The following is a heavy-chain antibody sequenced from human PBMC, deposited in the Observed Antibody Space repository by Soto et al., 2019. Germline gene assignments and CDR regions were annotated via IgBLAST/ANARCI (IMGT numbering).Heavy chain of an antibody. V-gene: IGHV3-23*01. CDR1: GFTFSSYD. CDR2: VSGGGGGT. CDR3: AKRGIFGANDY. Sequence: EVQLLESGGGLVQPGGSLRLSCAASGFTFSSYDMTWVRQPPGKGLEWVSTVSGGGGGTYYADSVKGPFTISRDNSKNTRYLQMNSLRAEDTAVYYCAKRGIFGANDYWGQGTLLTVSS. D-gene: IGHD3-3*01. J-gene: IGHJ4*02.